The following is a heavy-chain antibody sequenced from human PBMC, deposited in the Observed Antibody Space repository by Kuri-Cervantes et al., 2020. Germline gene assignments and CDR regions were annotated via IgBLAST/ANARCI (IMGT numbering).Heavy chain of an antibody. J-gene: IGHJ4*02. V-gene: IGHV4-34*01. CDR1: GGSFSGYY. CDR2: INHSGST. Sequence: SETMSLTSAVYGGSFSGYYWSWIRQPAGKGLEWIGEINHSGSTNYNPSLKSRVTISVDTSKNQFSRKLSSVTAADTAVYYCARRHSMGATPADWDYWGQGILVTVSS. CDR3: ARRHSMGATPADWDY. D-gene: IGHD1-26*01.